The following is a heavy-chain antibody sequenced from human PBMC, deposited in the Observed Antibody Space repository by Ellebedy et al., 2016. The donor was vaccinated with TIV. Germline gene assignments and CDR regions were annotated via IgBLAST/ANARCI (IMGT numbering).Heavy chain of an antibody. V-gene: IGHV4-34*01. D-gene: IGHD1-20*01. J-gene: IGHJ2*01. CDR3: ARGNFQDVDLDHWYFEL. CDR1: GGSFSGHS. CDR2: INHRGST. Sequence: SETLSLTCAVYGGSFSGHSWSWIRQPPGKGLEWIGEINHRGSTSDHRSRRSRVTISIDTSRHQFSLRLSAVTAADTAVYYCARGNFQDVDLDHWYFELWGRGTLVTVSS.